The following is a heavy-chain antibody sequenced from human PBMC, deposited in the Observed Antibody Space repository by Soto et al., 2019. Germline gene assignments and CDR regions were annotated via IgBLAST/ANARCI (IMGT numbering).Heavy chain of an antibody. J-gene: IGHJ4*02. D-gene: IGHD2-15*01. CDR3: ARDRTYCSGGSCYSGYFDY. CDR1: GFTFSSYA. V-gene: IGHV3-30-3*01. Sequence: GGSLRLSCAASGFTFSSYAMHWVRQAPGKGLEWVAVISYDGSNKYYADSVKGRFTISRDNSKNTLYLQMNSLRAEDTAVYYCARDRTYCSGGSCYSGYFDYWGQGTLVTVSS. CDR2: ISYDGSNK.